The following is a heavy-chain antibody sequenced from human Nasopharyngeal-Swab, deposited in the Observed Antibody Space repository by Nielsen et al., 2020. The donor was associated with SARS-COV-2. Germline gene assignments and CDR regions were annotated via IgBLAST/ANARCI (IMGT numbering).Heavy chain of an antibody. CDR2: IYTSGST. CDR1: GGSISSYY. J-gene: IGHJ6*02. D-gene: IGHD6-13*01. Sequence: SETLSLTCTVSGGSISSYYWSWIRQPAGKGLEWIGRIYTSGSTNYNPSLKSRVTMSVDTSKNQFSLKLSSVTAADTAVYYCARDIAAAGEAYYCYGMDVWGQGTTVTVSS. CDR3: ARDIAAAGEAYYCYGMDV. V-gene: IGHV4-4*07.